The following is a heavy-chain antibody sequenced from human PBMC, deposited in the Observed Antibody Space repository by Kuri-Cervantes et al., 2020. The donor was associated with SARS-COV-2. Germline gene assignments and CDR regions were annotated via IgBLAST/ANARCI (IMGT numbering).Heavy chain of an antibody. D-gene: IGHD1-7*01. CDR3: ARDRFLELGPSHMDV. CDR1: GFTFSSYA. V-gene: IGHV3-23*01. Sequence: GGSLRLSCAASGFTFSSYAMSWVRQAPGKGLEWVSAISGSGGSTYYADSVKGRFTISRDNSKNTLYLQMNSLRAEDTAVYFCARDRFLELGPSHMDVWGKGTTVTVSS. CDR2: ISGSGGST. J-gene: IGHJ6*03.